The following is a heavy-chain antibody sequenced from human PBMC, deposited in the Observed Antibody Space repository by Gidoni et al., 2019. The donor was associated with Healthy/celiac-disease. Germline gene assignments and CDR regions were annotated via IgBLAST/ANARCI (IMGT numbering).Heavy chain of an antibody. CDR1: GFTFSRYA. Sequence: QVQLVESGGGVVQPGRSLRLSCAASGFTFSRYAMHWVREAPGKGLEGVAVISYDGSNKYYADSVKGRFTISRDNSKNTLYLQMNSLRAEDTAVYYCARVDFYDVLRFLEWEATQYGMDVWGQGTTVTVSS. D-gene: IGHD3-3*01. CDR3: ARVDFYDVLRFLEWEATQYGMDV. CDR2: ISYDGSNK. V-gene: IGHV3-30*01. J-gene: IGHJ6*02.